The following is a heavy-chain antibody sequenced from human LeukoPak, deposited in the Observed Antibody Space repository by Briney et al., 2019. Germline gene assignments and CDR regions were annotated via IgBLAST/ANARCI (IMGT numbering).Heavy chain of an antibody. D-gene: IGHD4-17*01. J-gene: IGHJ4*02. Sequence: SKTLSLTCIVSGGSISGFYWSWIRQPAGKGLEWIGRIYPSGGTNYNPSLKSRVTMSTDTSKNQFSLKLRSVTAADTAVYYCAREYGDLDYWGQGTLATVSS. CDR3: AREYGDLDY. CDR2: IYPSGGT. V-gene: IGHV4-4*07. CDR1: GGSISGFY.